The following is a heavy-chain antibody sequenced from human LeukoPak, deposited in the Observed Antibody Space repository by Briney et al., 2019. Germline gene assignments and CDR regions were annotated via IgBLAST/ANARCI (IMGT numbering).Heavy chain of an antibody. CDR2: IYPGNSDT. CDR1: GYSFTSCW. CDR3: ARLSTMIVVVTREDYFDY. J-gene: IGHJ4*02. Sequence: GESLKISCKGSGYSFTSCWIGWVRQMPGKGLEWMGIIYPGNSDTRYSPSFQGQVTISADKSISTAYLQWSSLKASDTAMYYCARLSTMIVVVTREDYFDYWGQGTLVTVSS. D-gene: IGHD3-22*01. V-gene: IGHV5-51*01.